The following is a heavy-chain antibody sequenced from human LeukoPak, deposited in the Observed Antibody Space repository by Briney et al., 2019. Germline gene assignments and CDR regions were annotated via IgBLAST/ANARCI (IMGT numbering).Heavy chain of an antibody. CDR1: GYTLTGLS. V-gene: IGHV1-24*01. J-gene: IGHJ4*02. CDR2: FDPEDGEA. D-gene: IGHD1-1*01. Sequence: ASVKVSCKVSGYTLTGLSMHWVRQAPGKALEWMGGFDPEDGEAIYAQKFQGRVTMTEDTSTDTAYMELSSLRSEDTAVYYCATDREGTGLHFDYWGQGTLVTVSS. CDR3: ATDREGTGLHFDY.